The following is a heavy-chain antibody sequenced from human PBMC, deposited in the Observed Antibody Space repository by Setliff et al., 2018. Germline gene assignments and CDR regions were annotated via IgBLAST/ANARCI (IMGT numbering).Heavy chain of an antibody. CDR3: TRDTNIVVVPPHRTAFDI. Sequence: ASVKVSCKASGYTFSTCGIAWVRQAPGQGLEWMGWISPYNGYIIYAHKFQGRVTMTTDTSTGTADMELRNLRSDDTAVYYCTRDTNIVVVPPHRTAFDIWGQGTMVTVSS. V-gene: IGHV1-18*01. CDR1: GYTFSTCG. D-gene: IGHD2-2*01. CDR2: ISPYNGYI. J-gene: IGHJ3*02.